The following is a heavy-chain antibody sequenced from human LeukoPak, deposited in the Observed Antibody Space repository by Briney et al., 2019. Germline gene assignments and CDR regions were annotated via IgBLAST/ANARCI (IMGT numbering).Heavy chain of an antibody. J-gene: IGHJ4*02. Sequence: GASVKVSCKASGYTFTSYGISWVRQAPGQGLEWMGWISAYNGNTNYAQKLQGRVTMTTDTSTSTAYMELRSLRSDDTAVYYCARDGYYYDSSGYPVDYWGQGTLVTVSS. CDR2: ISAYNGNT. CDR1: GYTFTSYG. CDR3: ARDGYYYDSSGYPVDY. D-gene: IGHD3-22*01. V-gene: IGHV1-18*01.